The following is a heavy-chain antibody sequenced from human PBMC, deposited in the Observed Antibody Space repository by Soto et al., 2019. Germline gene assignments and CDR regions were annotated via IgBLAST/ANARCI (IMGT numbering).Heavy chain of an antibody. CDR1: GGSISIGGYS. V-gene: IGHV4-30-2*02. J-gene: IGHJ4*02. CDR2: IYHSGST. CDR3: ARAVVPAANVWFLDY. D-gene: IGHD2-2*01. Sequence: PSETLSLTCAVSGGSISIGGYSWSWIRQPPGKGLEWIGYIYHSGSTYYNPSPKSRLTISLDRSKNQFSLKLSSVTAADTAVYYCARAVVPAANVWFLDYWGQGTLVTVSS.